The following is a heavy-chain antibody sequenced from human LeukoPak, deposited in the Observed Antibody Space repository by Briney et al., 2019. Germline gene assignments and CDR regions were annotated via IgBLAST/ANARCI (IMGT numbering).Heavy chain of an antibody. V-gene: IGHV3-48*03. CDR1: GFTFSSYE. J-gene: IGHJ3*02. CDR3: AREGSSGWLTWYPFDI. CDR2: ISSSGSTI. Sequence: GGSLRLSCAASGFTFSSYEMNWVRQAPGKGLEWVSYISSSGSTIYYADSVKGRFTISRDNAKNSLYLQMNSLRAEDTAVYYCAREGSSGWLTWYPFDIWGQGTMVTVSS. D-gene: IGHD6-19*01.